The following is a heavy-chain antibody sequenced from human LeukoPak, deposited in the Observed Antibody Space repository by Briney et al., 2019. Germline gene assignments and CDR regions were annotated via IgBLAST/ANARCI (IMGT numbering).Heavy chain of an antibody. CDR2: IDYSGST. D-gene: IGHD3-10*01. CDR1: DDSITMYY. Sequence: SETLSLTCSVSDDSITMYYWTWIRQPPGKGLEWIGSIDYSGSTNYNPSLKSRVTISVDTSKNQFSLKLSSVTAADTAVYYCARATRGELIDYWGQGTLVTVSS. CDR3: ARATRGELIDY. V-gene: IGHV4-59*01. J-gene: IGHJ4*02.